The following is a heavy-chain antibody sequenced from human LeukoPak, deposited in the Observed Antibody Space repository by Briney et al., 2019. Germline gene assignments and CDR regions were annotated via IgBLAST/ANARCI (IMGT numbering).Heavy chain of an antibody. CDR1: GFTFSSYS. V-gene: IGHV3-21*04. CDR2: ISSSSSYI. D-gene: IGHD3-10*01. CDR3: ARVKVENYYGSGSIDY. Sequence: NPGGSLRLACAASGFTFSSYSMNWVRQAPGKGLEWVSSISSSSSYIYYADSVKGRFTISRDNAKNSLYLQMNSLRAEDTAVYYCARVKVENYYGSGSIDYWGQGTLVTVSS. J-gene: IGHJ4*02.